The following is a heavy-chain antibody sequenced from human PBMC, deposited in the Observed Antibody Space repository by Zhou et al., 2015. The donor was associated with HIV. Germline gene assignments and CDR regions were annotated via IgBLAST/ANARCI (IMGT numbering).Heavy chain of an antibody. CDR1: GGTFTSYE. V-gene: IGHV1-69*12. J-gene: IGHJ4*02. CDR3: ARDGIGGGSC. CDR2: IVPMFGTA. D-gene: IGHD2-15*01. Sequence: QVQLVQSGAEVKKPGSSVRVSCKGSGGTFTSYEITWVRQAPGQGLEWLGGIVPMFGTANYAQKFQGRVTITADESTSTAYMELSSLRSEDTAVYYCARDGIGGGSCWGQGTLVTVSS.